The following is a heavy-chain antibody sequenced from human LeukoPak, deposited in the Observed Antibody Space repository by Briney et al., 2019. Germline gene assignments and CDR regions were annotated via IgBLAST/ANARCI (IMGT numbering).Heavy chain of an antibody. V-gene: IGHV1-69*05. J-gene: IGHJ4*02. D-gene: IGHD3-22*01. CDR3: ASYLPTSKYYYDSSGYYSD. CDR1: GVTFSSYA. CDR2: IIPIFGTA. Sequence: SVKVSCKASGVTFSSYAISWVRQAPGQGLEWMGRIIPIFGTANYAQKFQGRVTITTDESTSTAYMELSSLRSEDTAVYYCASYLPTSKYYYDSSGYYSDWGQGTLVTVSS.